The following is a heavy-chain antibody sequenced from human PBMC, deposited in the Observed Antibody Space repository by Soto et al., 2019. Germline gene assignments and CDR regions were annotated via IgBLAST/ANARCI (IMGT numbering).Heavy chain of an antibody. J-gene: IGHJ5*02. Sequence: QVQLVQSGAEVKKPGASVKVSCKASGYTFTSYGISWVRQAPGQGLEWMGWISAYNGNTNYAQKLQGRVTMTTDTSTSTAYMELRRLRSDDTAVYYCARGSFGYCSSTSCFGSPGWFDPWGQGTLVIVSA. CDR3: ARGSFGYCSSTSCFGSPGWFDP. CDR1: GYTFTSYG. V-gene: IGHV1-18*01. D-gene: IGHD2-2*01. CDR2: ISAYNGNT.